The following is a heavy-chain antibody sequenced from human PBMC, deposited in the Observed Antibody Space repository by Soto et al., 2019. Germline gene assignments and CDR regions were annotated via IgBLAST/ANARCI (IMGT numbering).Heavy chain of an antibody. J-gene: IGHJ6*02. CDR3: ARDRPPLLRYFDWQGLYGMDV. V-gene: IGHV3-48*03. CDR2: ISSSGSTI. D-gene: IGHD3-9*01. CDR1: GFTFSSYE. Sequence: PGGSLRLSCAASGFTFSSYEMNWVRQAPGKGLEWVSYISSSGSTIYYADSVKGRFTISRDNAKNSLYLQMNSLRAEDTAVYYCARDRPPLLRYFDWQGLYGMDVWGQGTTVTVSS.